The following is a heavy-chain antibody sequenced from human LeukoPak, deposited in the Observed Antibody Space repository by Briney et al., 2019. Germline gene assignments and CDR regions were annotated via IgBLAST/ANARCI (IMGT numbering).Heavy chain of an antibody. Sequence: PGGSLRLSCAASGFTFDDYGMSWVRQAPGKGLEWVANIKQDGSEKYYVDSVKGRFTISRDNAKNSLYLQMNSLRAEDTAVYYCARDQYPTRYCSGGSCRTLDYWGQGTLVTVSS. V-gene: IGHV3-7*01. CDR3: ARDQYPTRYCSGGSCRTLDY. J-gene: IGHJ4*02. CDR1: GFTFDDYG. D-gene: IGHD2-15*01. CDR2: IKQDGSEK.